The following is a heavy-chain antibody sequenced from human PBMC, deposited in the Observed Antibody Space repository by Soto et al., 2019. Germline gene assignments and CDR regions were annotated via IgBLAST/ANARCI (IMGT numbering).Heavy chain of an antibody. Sequence: SVKVSCKASGGTFSSYTISWVRLAPGQGLEWMGRIIPILGIANYAQKFQGRVTITADKSTSTAYMELSSLRSEDTAVYYCARDYCSSTSCYALDYWGQGTLVTVSS. J-gene: IGHJ4*02. CDR2: IIPILGIA. V-gene: IGHV1-69*04. CDR1: GGTFSSYT. CDR3: ARDYCSSTSCYALDY. D-gene: IGHD2-2*01.